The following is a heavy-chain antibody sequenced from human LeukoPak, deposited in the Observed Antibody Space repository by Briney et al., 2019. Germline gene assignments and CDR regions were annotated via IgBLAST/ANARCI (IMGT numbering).Heavy chain of an antibody. V-gene: IGHV3-7*05. CDR1: GFTFRIYW. CDR2: IKQDGSEK. Sequence: GGSLRLSCEASGFTFRIYWMSWVRQAPGKGLEWVANIKQDGSEKYYVDSVKGRFTISRDNAKNSLYLQMNSLRAEDTAVYYCARDHHYYGLDVWGQGTTVTVSS. J-gene: IGHJ6*02. CDR3: ARDHHYYGLDV.